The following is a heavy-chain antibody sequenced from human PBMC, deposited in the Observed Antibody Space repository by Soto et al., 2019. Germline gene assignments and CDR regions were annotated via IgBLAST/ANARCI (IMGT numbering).Heavy chain of an antibody. J-gene: IGHJ4*02. CDR1: GGSISSSSYY. Sequence: PSETLSLTCTVSGGSISSSSYYWGWIRQPPGKGLEWIGSIYYSGSTYYNPSLKGRFTISRDNSKNTLYLQMNSLRAEDTALYYCANLGSVTGPRDYWGQGTLVT. V-gene: IGHV4-39*01. CDR3: ANLGSVTGPRDY. CDR2: IYYSGST. D-gene: IGHD6-19*01.